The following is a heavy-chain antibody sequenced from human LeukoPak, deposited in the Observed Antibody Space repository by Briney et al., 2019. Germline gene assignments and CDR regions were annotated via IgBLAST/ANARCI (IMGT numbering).Heavy chain of an antibody. Sequence: PGGSLRLSCAASGFTFSSYAMGWVRQAPGKGLEWVSVISGGGTSTYYADSVKGRFTISKDNSRNTLYLQMNSLRAEDTAVYYCAKTFIAVANPIDYWGQGTLVTVSS. CDR2: ISGGGTST. V-gene: IGHV3-23*01. J-gene: IGHJ4*02. D-gene: IGHD6-19*01. CDR3: AKTFIAVANPIDY. CDR1: GFTFSSYA.